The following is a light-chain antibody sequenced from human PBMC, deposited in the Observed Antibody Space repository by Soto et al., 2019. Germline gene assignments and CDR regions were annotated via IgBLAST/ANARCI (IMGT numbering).Light chain of an antibody. CDR3: CSYAGSSTYVV. CDR2: EGS. CDR1: SSDVATYNL. Sequence: QSALTQPASVSGSPGQSITISCTGTSSDVATYNLVSWYQQHPGKAPKLMISEGSKRPSGVSNRFSGSKSGNTASLTISGLQAEDEADYYCCSYAGSSTYVVFGGGTKLTVL. J-gene: IGLJ2*01. V-gene: IGLV2-23*01.